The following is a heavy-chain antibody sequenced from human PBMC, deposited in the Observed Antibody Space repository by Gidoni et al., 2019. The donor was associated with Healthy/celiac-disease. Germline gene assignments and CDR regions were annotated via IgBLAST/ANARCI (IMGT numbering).Heavy chain of an antibody. CDR1: GFTFTSSA. CDR3: AALPPIYCSGGSCYSDFDY. J-gene: IGHJ4*02. D-gene: IGHD2-15*01. Sequence: QMQLVQSGPAVKKPGTSVKVSCKASGFTFTSSAVQWVRQARGQRLEWIGWIVVGSGNTNYAQKFQERVTITRDMSTSTAYMELSSLRSEDTAVYYCAALPPIYCSGGSCYSDFDYWGQGTLVTVSS. CDR2: IVVGSGNT. V-gene: IGHV1-58*01.